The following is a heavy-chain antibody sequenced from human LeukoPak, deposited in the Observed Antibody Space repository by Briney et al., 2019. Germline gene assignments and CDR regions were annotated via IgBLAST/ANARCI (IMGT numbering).Heavy chain of an antibody. V-gene: IGHV1-69*05. D-gene: IGHD6-13*01. J-gene: IGHJ2*01. CDR2: IIPIFGTA. CDR1: GGTFSSYA. CDR3: ASLPQSIAAAGTDWFDL. Sequence: SVKVSCKASGGTFSSYAISWVRQAPGQGLEWMGGIIPIFGTANYALKFQGRVTITTDESTSTAYMELSSLRSEDTAVYYCASLPQSIAAAGTDWFDLWGRGTLVTVSS.